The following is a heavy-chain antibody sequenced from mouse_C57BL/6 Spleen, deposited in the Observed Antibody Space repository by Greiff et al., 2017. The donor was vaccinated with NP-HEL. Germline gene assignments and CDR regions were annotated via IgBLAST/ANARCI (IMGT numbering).Heavy chain of an antibody. V-gene: IGHV5-12*01. J-gene: IGHJ4*01. CDR2: ISNGGGST. CDR1: GFTFSDYY. CDR3: ASLQDYYAKDY. D-gene: IGHD6-1*01. Sequence: EVMLVESGGGLVQPGGSLQLSCAASGFTFSDYYMYWVRQTPEKRLEWVAYISNGGGSTYYPDSVKGRFTIARDKAKNTLYLQMSRLKSEDTAMYYCASLQDYYAKDYWGQGTSVTVSS.